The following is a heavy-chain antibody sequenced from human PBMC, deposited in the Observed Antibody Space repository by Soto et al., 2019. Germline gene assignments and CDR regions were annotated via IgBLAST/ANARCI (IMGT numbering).Heavy chain of an antibody. Sequence: SETLSLTCTVSGVSITSYFWSWIRQTPGKGLDWIGSISFSGATYSNPSLKGRAALSVDTSENHLSLTLNFVTPADTAVYFCARERRDGHMRYFEFLGQGSQVTVFS. V-gene: IGHV4-59*01. D-gene: IGHD3-9*01. CDR2: ISFSGAT. CDR3: ARERRDGHMRYFEF. J-gene: IGHJ4*02. CDR1: GVSITSYF.